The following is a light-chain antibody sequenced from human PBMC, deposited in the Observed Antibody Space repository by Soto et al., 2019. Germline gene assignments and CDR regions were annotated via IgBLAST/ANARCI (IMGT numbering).Light chain of an antibody. CDR1: QRVYSN. CDR2: GAS. Sequence: EIVLTQSPATLSLSPGERATLSCRASQRVYSNLAWYQQRPGQAPRLLIYGASTRETGIRARFSGSGSGTEFTLTISSLQSEDFAVYSCQQYNNWPITFGQGTRLEIK. CDR3: QQYNNWPIT. J-gene: IGKJ5*01. V-gene: IGKV3-15*01.